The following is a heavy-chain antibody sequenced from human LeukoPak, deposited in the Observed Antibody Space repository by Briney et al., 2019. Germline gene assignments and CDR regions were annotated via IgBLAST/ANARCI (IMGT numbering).Heavy chain of an antibody. CDR2: IYHSGST. CDR3: ARAAYGDYPYYFDY. J-gene: IGHJ4*02. CDR1: GGSISSTNW. Sequence: SGTLSLTCAVSGGSISSTNWWSWVRQSPGKGLEWIGEIYHSGSTNYNPSLKSRVTISVDKSKNQFSLKLSSVTAADTAVYYCARAAYGDYPYYFDYWGQGTLVTVSS. D-gene: IGHD4-17*01. V-gene: IGHV4-4*02.